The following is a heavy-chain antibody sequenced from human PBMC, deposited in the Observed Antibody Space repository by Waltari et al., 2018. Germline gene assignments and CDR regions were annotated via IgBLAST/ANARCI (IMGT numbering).Heavy chain of an antibody. CDR3: ARGFFYYDSSGYHHDAFDI. D-gene: IGHD3-22*01. Sequence: QLQLQESGPGLVKPSETLSLTCTVSGGSISSSSYYWGWIRQPPGKGLEWIGSIYYSGITYYNPSLKSRVTISVDTSKNQFSLKLSSVTAADTAVYYCARGFFYYDSSGYHHDAFDIWGQGTMVTVSS. V-gene: IGHV4-39*07. CDR2: IYYSGIT. CDR1: GGSISSSSYY. J-gene: IGHJ3*02.